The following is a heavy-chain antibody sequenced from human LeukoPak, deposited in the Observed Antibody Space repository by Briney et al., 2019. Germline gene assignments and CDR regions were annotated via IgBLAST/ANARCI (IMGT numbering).Heavy chain of an antibody. J-gene: IGHJ5*02. Sequence: SETLSLTCAVYGGSFSGYYWSWIRQPPGKGLEWIGEINHSGSTNYNPSLKSRVTISVDTSKNQFSLKLSSVTAADTAVYYCATRIAAAGTGKYNWFDPWGQGTLVTVSS. CDR2: INHSGST. CDR1: GGSFSGYY. D-gene: IGHD6-13*01. V-gene: IGHV4-34*01. CDR3: ATRIAAAGTGKYNWFDP.